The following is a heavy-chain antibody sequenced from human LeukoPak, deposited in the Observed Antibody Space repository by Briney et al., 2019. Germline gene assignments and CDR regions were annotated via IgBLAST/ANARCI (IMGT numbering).Heavy chain of an antibody. J-gene: IGHJ4*02. V-gene: IGHV3-33*06. CDR1: GFAVSSKY. CDR3: AKDLASKIYDSSGVDY. Sequence: GGSLRLSCAASGFAVSSKYMSWVRQAPGKGLEWVAVIWYDGSNKYCADSVKGRFTISRDNSKNTLYLQMNSLRAEDTAVYYCAKDLASKIYDSSGVDYWGQGTLVTVSS. D-gene: IGHD3-22*01. CDR2: IWYDGSNK.